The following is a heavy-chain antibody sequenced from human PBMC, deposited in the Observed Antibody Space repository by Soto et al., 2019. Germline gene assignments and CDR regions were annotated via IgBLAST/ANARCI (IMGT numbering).Heavy chain of an antibody. D-gene: IGHD3-22*01. V-gene: IGHV3-66*01. CDR3: AKVVRVVVAPFDY. CDR2: IYSGGST. J-gene: IGHJ4*02. CDR1: GFTVSTKY. Sequence: GGSLRLSCAASGFTVSTKYMSWVRQAPGKGLEWVSVIYSGGSTYYADSVKGRFTISRDNSKNTLYLQMNSLRAEDTAVYYCAKVVRVVVAPFDYWGQGTLVTVSS.